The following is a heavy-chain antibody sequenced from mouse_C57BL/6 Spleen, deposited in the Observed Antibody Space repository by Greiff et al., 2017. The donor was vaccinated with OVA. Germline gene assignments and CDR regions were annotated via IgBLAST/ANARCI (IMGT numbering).Heavy chain of an antibody. D-gene: IGHD4-1*01. V-gene: IGHV5-4*01. Sequence: EVMLVESGGGLVKPGGSLKLSCAASGITFSSYAMSWVRQTPEKRLEWVATISDGGSYTYYPDNVKGRFTISRDNAKNNLYLQMSHLKSEDTAMYYCARDPELDYWGQGTTLAVSS. CDR2: ISDGGSYT. CDR1: GITFSSYA. CDR3: ARDPELDY. J-gene: IGHJ2*01.